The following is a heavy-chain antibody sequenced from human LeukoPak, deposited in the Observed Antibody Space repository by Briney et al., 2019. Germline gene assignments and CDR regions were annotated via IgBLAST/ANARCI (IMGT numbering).Heavy chain of an antibody. J-gene: IGHJ5*02. CDR2: IIPILGIA. CDR1: GGTFSSYT. Sequence: GASVKVSCKASGGTFSSYTISWVRQAPGQGLEWMARIIPILGIANYAQKFQGSVTITADKSTSTAYMELSSLRSEDTAVYYCARAGNYYDSSGYFAHGWFDPWGQGTLVTVSS. V-gene: IGHV1-69*02. CDR3: ARAGNYYDSSGYFAHGWFDP. D-gene: IGHD3-22*01.